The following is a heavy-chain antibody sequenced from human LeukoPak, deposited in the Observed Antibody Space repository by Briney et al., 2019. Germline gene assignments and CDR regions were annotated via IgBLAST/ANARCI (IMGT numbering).Heavy chain of an antibody. Sequence: SVKVSCKASGYTFTGYYMHWVRQAPGQGLEWMGGIIPIFGTANYAQKFQGRVTITADKSTSTAYMELSSLRSEDTAVYYCARRAVGNSYYYSMDVWGKGTTVTVSS. D-gene: IGHD6-19*01. CDR2: IIPIFGTA. J-gene: IGHJ6*03. CDR1: GYTFTGYY. V-gene: IGHV1-69*06. CDR3: ARRAVGNSYYYSMDV.